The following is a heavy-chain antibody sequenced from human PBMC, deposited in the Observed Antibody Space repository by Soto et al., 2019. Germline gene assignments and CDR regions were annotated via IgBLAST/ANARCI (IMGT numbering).Heavy chain of an antibody. V-gene: IGHV4-4*02. CDR3: ASRPGYDISGNYFALDF. CDR2: IFHSGST. Sequence: PSETLSLTCAVSGGSISSDNWWSWVRQIPGKGLEWIGEIFHSGSTNYNPSLKSRVTISVDKSKKQFSLSLSSVTAADTAVYYCASRPGYDISGNYFALDFWGQGILVTVSS. D-gene: IGHD3-22*01. J-gene: IGHJ4*02. CDR1: GGSISSDNW.